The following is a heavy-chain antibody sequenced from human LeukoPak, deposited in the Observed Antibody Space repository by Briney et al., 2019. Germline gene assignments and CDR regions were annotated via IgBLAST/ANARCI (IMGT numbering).Heavy chain of an antibody. CDR1: GFSVTNAW. V-gene: IGHV3-7*01. J-gene: IGHJ6*03. Sequence: GGSLRLSCAAPGFSVTNAWMSWVRQAPGKGLERVANIKQDGNEKYYVDSVKGRFTISRDNAKNSLYLQMNSLRAEDTAVYYCARGGSGDSSGYYYVSSEYYMDVWGKGTTVTVSS. CDR3: ARGGSGDSSGYYYVSSEYYMDV. D-gene: IGHD3-22*01. CDR2: IKQDGNEK.